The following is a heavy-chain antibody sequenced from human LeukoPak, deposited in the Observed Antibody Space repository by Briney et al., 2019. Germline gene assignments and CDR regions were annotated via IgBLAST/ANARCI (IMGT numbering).Heavy chain of an antibody. CDR2: IRSKANSYAT. D-gene: IGHD3-16*02. J-gene: IGHJ4*02. CDR3: TRVNRVYDYVWGSYLLYYFDY. V-gene: IGHV3-73*01. Sequence: GGSLRLSCAASGFTVSNAWMNWVRQASGKGLEWVGRIRSKANSYATAYAASVKGRFTISRDDSKNTAYLQMNSLKTEDTAVYYCTRVNRVYDYVWGSYLLYYFDYWGQGTLVTVSS. CDR1: GFTVSNAW.